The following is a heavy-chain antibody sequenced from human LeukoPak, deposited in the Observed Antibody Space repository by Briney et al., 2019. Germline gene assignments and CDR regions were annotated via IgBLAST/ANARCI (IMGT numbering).Heavy chain of an antibody. CDR3: ARDPTTYGSGSYYYYFEY. CDR2: ISSSSIYI. Sequence: PGGSLRLSCAASGFTFSSYNKNWVRQAPGKGLEWVSSISSSSIYIYYADSVKGRFTISRDNAKNSLYLQMNSLRSEDTAVYYCARDPTTYGSGSYYYYFEYWGQGTLVTVSS. D-gene: IGHD3-10*01. J-gene: IGHJ4*02. CDR1: GFTFSSYN. V-gene: IGHV3-21*01.